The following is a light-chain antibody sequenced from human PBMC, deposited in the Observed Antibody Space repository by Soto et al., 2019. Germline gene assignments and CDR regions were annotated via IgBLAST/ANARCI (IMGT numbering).Light chain of an antibody. CDR2: GAS. CDR3: QQYGSSPWT. V-gene: IGKV3-20*01. J-gene: IGKJ1*01. Sequence: EIVLTQSPGTLSLSPGERAALSCRASQSVNNDYLAWYHQKPGRATRLVIYGASKRATGIPDRFSGSGSGTDFTLTISRLEPEDFAVYYCQQYGSSPWTFGQGTNVEIK. CDR1: QSVNNDY.